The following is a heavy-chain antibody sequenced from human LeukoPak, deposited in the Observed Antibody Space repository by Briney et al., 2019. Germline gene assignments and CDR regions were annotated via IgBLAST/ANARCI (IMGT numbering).Heavy chain of an antibody. CDR3: STVDVWGGFRPDY. V-gene: IGHV3-74*01. D-gene: IGHD3-16*02. J-gene: IGHJ4*02. CDR2: INSDGSET. CDR1: GFTFSNYW. Sequence: GGSLRLSCAASGFTFSNYWMLWVRQAPGKGLMCVSRINSDGSETSYADSVKGRFTISRDNAKNTLYLQMNSLRDEDTAVYYCSTVDVWGGFRPDYWGQGTLVTVSS.